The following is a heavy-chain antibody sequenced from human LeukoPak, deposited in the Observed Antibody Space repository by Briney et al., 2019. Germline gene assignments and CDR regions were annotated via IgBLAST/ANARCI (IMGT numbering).Heavy chain of an antibody. D-gene: IGHD2-15*01. J-gene: IGHJ5*02. CDR3: ARDPSRSCAGGNCFSS. CDR2: VFFSGNT. CDR1: GDSISTSSYY. V-gene: IGHV4-39*07. Sequence: SETLSLTCTVSGDSISTSSYYWGWIRQPPGKGLEWIGSVFFSGNTYYEPSLKSRVTISVATSMNQFSLNVRSVSAADTAVYYCARDPSRSCAGGNCFSSWGQGTLVIVSS.